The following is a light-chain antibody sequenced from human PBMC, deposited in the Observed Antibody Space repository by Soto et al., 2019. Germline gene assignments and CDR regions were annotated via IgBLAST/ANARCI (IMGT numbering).Light chain of an antibody. CDR3: SSYSISTAYL. V-gene: IGLV2-14*01. CDR2: EVN. J-gene: IGLJ1*01. CDR1: SSDIGAYDY. Sequence: QSVLTQPAALSVSPGQSITISCTGTSSDIGAYDYVSWFQQHPGKAPKLMISEVNNRPSGVSNRFSGSKSGNTASLTISGLQAEDEADYFCSSYSISTAYLFGTGTKVTV.